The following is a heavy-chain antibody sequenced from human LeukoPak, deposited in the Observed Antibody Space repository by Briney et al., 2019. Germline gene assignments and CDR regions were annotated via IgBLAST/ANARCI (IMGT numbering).Heavy chain of an antibody. CDR2: ISSSSSYI. V-gene: IGHV3-21*01. D-gene: IGHD6-19*01. CDR1: GFTFSTYS. CDR3: AREMRLALDY. J-gene: IGHJ4*02. Sequence: PGGSLRLSCAASGFTFSTYSINWVRQAPGKGLEWVSSISSSSSYIYYADSVKGRFTISRDNAKNSLYLQMNSLRAEDTAIYYCAREMRLALDYWGQGTLVAVSS.